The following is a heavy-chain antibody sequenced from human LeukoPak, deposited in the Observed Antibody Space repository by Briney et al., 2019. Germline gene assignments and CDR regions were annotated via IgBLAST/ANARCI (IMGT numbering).Heavy chain of an antibody. CDR1: GGSISSGNW. D-gene: IGHD4-17*01. CDR2: IYHSGNT. V-gene: IGHV4-4*02. J-gene: IGHJ4*02. CDR3: ARNGDSSSVVD. Sequence: PSETLSLTCAVSGGSISSGNWWSWFRQSPGKGLEWIGEIYHSGNTVYNPPLKSRVTVSVDNSKNQFSLRLTSVTAADTAVYYCARNGDSSSVVDWGQGTLVTVSS.